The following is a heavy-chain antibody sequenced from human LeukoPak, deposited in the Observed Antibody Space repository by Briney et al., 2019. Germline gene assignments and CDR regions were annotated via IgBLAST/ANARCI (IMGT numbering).Heavy chain of an antibody. J-gene: IGHJ4*02. Sequence: ASVKVSCKASGYTFTSYGISWVRQAPGQGLECVGWIGPNNGNTNYAQKLQGRVTMTTHTSTGTAYMELRSLRADDTAVYYCARVSTSGYSSGWRDYWGQGTLVTVSS. V-gene: IGHV1-18*01. CDR1: GYTFTSYG. CDR3: ARVSTSGYSSGWRDY. D-gene: IGHD6-19*01. CDR2: IGPNNGNT.